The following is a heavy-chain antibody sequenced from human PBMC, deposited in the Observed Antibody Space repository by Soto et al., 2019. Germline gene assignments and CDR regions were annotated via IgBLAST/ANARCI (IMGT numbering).Heavy chain of an antibody. CDR2: INHSGST. CDR3: ARAMVVVRDFDY. D-gene: IGHD2-21*01. Sequence: QVQLQEWGAGLLKPSETLSLTCAVYGGSFSGYYWSWIRQPPGKGLEWIGEINHSGSTNYNPSLKMRVTISVYPSKNQFSLKLSSVTAADTAVYYCARAMVVVRDFDYWGQGTLVTVSS. CDR1: GGSFSGYY. J-gene: IGHJ4*02. V-gene: IGHV4-34*01.